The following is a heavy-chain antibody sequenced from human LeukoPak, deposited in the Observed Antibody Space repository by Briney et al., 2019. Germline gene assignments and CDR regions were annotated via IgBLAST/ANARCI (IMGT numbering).Heavy chain of an antibody. J-gene: IGHJ4*02. CDR3: AKDFSVGATRSLDY. CDR2: ISYDGSNK. V-gene: IGHV3-30*18. D-gene: IGHD1-26*01. CDR1: GFTFSSYG. Sequence: GGSLRLSCAASGFTFSSYGMHWVRPAPGKGLEWVAVISYDGSNKYYADSVKGRFTISRDNSKNTLYLQMNSLRAEDTAVYYCAKDFSVGATRSLDYWGQGTLVTVSS.